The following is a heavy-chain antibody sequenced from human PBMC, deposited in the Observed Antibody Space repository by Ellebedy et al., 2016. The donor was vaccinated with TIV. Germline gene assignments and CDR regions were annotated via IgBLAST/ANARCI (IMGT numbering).Heavy chain of an antibody. D-gene: IGHD5-12*01. J-gene: IGHJ3*02. CDR3: ARDVHLYSGYDLGDDGYDI. CDR2: INAGNGNT. CDR1: GYTFTSYA. Sequence: ASVKVSXXASGYTFTSYAMHWVRQAPGQRLEWMGWINAGNGNTKYSQKFQGRVTITRDTSASTAYLELSSLRSEDTAVYYCARDVHLYSGYDLGDDGYDIWGQGTMVTVSS. V-gene: IGHV1-3*01.